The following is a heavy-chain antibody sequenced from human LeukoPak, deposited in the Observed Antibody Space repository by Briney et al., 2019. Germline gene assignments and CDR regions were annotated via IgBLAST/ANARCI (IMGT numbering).Heavy chain of an antibody. V-gene: IGHV3-9*01. J-gene: IGHJ3*02. D-gene: IGHD3-10*01. CDR2: ISWNSGSI. CDR3: AKDIGVLLFAFDI. CDR1: GFTFDDYA. Sequence: GRSLRLSCAASGFTFDDYAMHWVRQAPGKGLEWVSGISWNSGSIGYADSVKGRFTISRDNAKNSLYLQMNSLRAEDTALYYCAKDIGVLLFAFDIWGQGTMVTVSS.